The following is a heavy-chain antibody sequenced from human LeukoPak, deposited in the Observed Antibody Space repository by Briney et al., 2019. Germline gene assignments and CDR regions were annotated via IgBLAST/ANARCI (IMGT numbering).Heavy chain of an antibody. J-gene: IGHJ4*02. Sequence: GTSVKVSCRASGYTFTGSYIHWVRQAPGQGLEWMAWINPNTGATKYSQKFPDRVTVTSDTSSSTAYMEVTSLTSDDTAVYYCARDRGWFLDYWGQGSLLIVSS. CDR1: GYTFTGSY. CDR3: ARDRGWFLDY. D-gene: IGHD6-19*01. CDR2: INPNTGAT. V-gene: IGHV1-2*02.